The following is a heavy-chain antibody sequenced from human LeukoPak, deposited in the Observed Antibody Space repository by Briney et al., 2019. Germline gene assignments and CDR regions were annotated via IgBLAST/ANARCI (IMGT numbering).Heavy chain of an antibody. D-gene: IGHD6-13*01. Sequence: PGGSLRLSCEVSGFTFSSSRMNWVRQAPGKGLEWVSHISSRGTTKHYADSVKGRFTISRDNAKNALYLQMNSLRVEDTAVYYCANFEPGYTSSWYAEFWGQGTLVTVSS. V-gene: IGHV3-48*01. J-gene: IGHJ4*02. CDR1: GFTFSSSR. CDR2: ISSRGTTK. CDR3: ANFEPGYTSSWYAEF.